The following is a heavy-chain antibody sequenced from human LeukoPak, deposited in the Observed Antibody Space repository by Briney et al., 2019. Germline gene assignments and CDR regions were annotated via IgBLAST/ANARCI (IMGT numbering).Heavy chain of an antibody. CDR3: ARDFYYDSSGYGY. CDR1: GFTVSSNY. J-gene: IGHJ4*02. Sequence: GGSLRLSCAASGFTVSSNYMSWVRQAPGKGLEWVSVIYSGGSTYYADSVKGRFTISRVNSKNTLYLQMNSLRAEDTAVYCCARDFYYDSSGYGYWGQGTLVTVSS. CDR2: IYSGGST. V-gene: IGHV3-53*01. D-gene: IGHD3-22*01.